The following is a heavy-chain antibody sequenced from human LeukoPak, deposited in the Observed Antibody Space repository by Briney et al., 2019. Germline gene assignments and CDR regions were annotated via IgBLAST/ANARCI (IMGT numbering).Heavy chain of an antibody. J-gene: IGHJ4*02. V-gene: IGHV1-69*06. D-gene: IGHD3-10*01. CDR1: GGTFSSYA. CDR2: IIPIFGTA. Sequence: ASVKVSCKASGGTFSSYAISWVRQAPGQGLEWMGRIIPIFGTANYAQKFQGRVTITADKSTSTAYMELSSLRSEDTAVYYCARVAQHGTAGVRGVVPYDYWGQGTLATVSS. CDR3: ARVAQHGTAGVRGVVPYDY.